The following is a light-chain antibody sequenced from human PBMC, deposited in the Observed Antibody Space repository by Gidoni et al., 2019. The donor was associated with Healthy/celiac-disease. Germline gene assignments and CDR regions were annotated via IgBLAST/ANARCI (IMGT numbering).Light chain of an antibody. CDR1: QSISSY. V-gene: IGKV1-39*01. J-gene: IGKJ1*01. CDR3: QQGYSTPWT. Sequence: DIQMTHSPSSLSASVGDRVTITCRASQSISSYLNWYQQKPGKAPKLLIYAASSLQSGVPSRFSGSGSGTDFTLTISSLQPEDFATYYCQQGYSTPWTFXQXTKVEIK. CDR2: AAS.